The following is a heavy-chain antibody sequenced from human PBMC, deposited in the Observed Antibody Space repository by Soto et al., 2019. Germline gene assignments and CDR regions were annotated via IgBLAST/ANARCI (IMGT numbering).Heavy chain of an antibody. D-gene: IGHD3-22*01. CDR3: AKDTYYHDSSGFYVFDY. CDR1: GSIFSSYG. CDR2: TSYDGRNN. J-gene: IGHJ4*02. V-gene: IGHV3-30*18. Sequence: VGSLRLSCSASGSIFSSYGRHWVLHSPVKLLEWVAVTSYDGRNNNYADSVRGRFTISRDNSKNTLYLQMNSLRAEDTAVYYCAKDTYYHDSSGFYVFDYWGQGTPVTVSS.